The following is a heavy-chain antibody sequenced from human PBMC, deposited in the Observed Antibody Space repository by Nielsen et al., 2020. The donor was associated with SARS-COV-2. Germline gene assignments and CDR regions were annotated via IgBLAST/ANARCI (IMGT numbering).Heavy chain of an antibody. CDR1: GFTFSGYW. J-gene: IGHJ6*02. D-gene: IGHD3-10*01. V-gene: IGHV3-74*01. CDR2: INVDGSST. CDR3: ARDWSSGSGSSYYYYGMDV. Sequence: GESLKISCAASGFTFSGYWMHWVRQAPGKGLVWVSRINVDGSSTIYADSVKGRFTISRDNARNTVYLQMNSLRAEDTAVYHCARDWSSGSGSSYYYYGMDVWGQGTTVTVSS.